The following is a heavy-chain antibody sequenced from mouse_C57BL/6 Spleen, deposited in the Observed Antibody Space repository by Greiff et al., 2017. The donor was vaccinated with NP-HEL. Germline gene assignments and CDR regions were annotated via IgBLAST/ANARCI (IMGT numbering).Heavy chain of an antibody. J-gene: IGHJ4*01. CDR1: GYSFTGYY. CDR3: ARSGGNYVDYAMDY. D-gene: IGHD2-1*01. CDR2: INPSTGGT. V-gene: IGHV1-42*01. Sequence: EVQLQQSGPELVKPGASVKISCKASGYSFTGYYMNWVKQSPEKSLEWIGEINPSTGGTTYNQKFKAKATLTVDKSSSTAYMQLKSLTSEDSAVYYCARSGGNYVDYAMDYWGQGTSVTVSS.